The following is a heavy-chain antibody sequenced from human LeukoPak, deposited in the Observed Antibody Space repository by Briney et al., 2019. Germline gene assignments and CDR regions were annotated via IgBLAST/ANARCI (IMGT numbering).Heavy chain of an antibody. J-gene: IGHJ4*02. D-gene: IGHD5-24*01. CDR1: GFTFYDYG. CDR3: ARALDGYNPFDY. V-gene: IGHV3-20*04. CDR2: INWNGGST. Sequence: GGSLRLSCAASGFTFYDYGMSWVRQAPGKGLEWVSGINWNGGSTGYADSVKGRFTISRDNAKNYLYLQMNSLRAEDTALYYCARALDGYNPFDYWGQGTLVTVSS.